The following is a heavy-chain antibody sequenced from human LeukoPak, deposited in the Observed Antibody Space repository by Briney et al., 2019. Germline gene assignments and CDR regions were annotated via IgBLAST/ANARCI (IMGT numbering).Heavy chain of an antibody. CDR3: ARAFGFVTGLTHYYGMDV. CDR1: GGSISSGDYY. Sequence: PSETLSLTCTVSGGSISSGDYYWSWFRQPPGKGLEWMGYIHYSGSTYYSPSLKSRVTISRDTSKNQFSLKLSSVTAADTAVYYCARAFGFVTGLTHYYGMDVWGQGTTVTVSS. V-gene: IGHV4-30-4*01. CDR2: IHYSGST. D-gene: IGHD3-9*01. J-gene: IGHJ6*02.